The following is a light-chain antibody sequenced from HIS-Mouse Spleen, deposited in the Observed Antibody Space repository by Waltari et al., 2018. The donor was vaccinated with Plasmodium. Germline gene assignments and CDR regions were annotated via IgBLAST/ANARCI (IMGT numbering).Light chain of an antibody. V-gene: IGLV3-25*03. CDR3: QSADSSGTYV. J-gene: IGLJ1*01. CDR1: ALPKTY. Sequence: SYELPQPPSVSVSPGQTARITCSGDALPKTYAYWYQQKPGQAPVLVIYKDSERPSGIPERFSGSSSGTTVTLTISGVQAEDEADYYCQSADSSGTYVFGTGTKVTVL. CDR2: KDS.